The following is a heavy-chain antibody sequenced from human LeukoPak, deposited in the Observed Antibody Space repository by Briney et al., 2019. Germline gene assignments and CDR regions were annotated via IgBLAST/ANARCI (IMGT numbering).Heavy chain of an antibody. D-gene: IGHD4-11*01. V-gene: IGHV4-38-2*01. CDR3: ARHELQYQLSYFDY. Sequence: SETLSLTCAVSGYSISSGYYWGWIRQPPGKGLEWIGSIYHSGSTYYNPSLKSRVTISVDTSKNQFSLKLSSVTAADTAVYYCARHELQYQLSYFDYWGQGTLVTVSS. CDR2: IYHSGST. J-gene: IGHJ4*02. CDR1: GYSISSGYY.